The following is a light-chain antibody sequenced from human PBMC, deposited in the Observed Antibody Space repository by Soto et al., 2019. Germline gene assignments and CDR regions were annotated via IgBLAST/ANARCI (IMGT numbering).Light chain of an antibody. CDR2: GAY. CDR3: QQRGKSPRT. CDR1: QSVDRY. Sequence: DILMTKSPATLSVSRWERATLSCRAGQSVDRYVAWYQQKVGQAPRLLIYGAYSRATGVADRFTGSGSATDFSLTITSLDPEDFAVYYCQQRGKSPRTFGPGTKVDI. V-gene: IGKV3-11*01. J-gene: IGKJ3*01.